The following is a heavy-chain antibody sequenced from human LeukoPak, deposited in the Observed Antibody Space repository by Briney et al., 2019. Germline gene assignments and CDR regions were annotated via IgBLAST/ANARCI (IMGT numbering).Heavy chain of an antibody. D-gene: IGHD6-13*01. CDR1: GVSINDYF. CDR3: ARGRGSSWYYFDY. CDR2: IYHSGST. Sequence: PSETLSLTCNVSGVSINDYFWSWIRQPPGKGLEWIGYIYHSGSTSYNPSLKSRLTMSLDTSKNQFALRLSSVTAADTAVYYCARGRGSSWYYFDYWGQGTLVTVSS. V-gene: IGHV4-59*01. J-gene: IGHJ4*02.